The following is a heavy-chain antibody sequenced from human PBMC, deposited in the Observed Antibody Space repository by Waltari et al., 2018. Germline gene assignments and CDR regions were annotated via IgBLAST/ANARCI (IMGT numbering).Heavy chain of an antibody. CDR3: AKDAELRFLEWLLDY. D-gene: IGHD3-3*01. CDR2: ISYDGSNK. J-gene: IGHJ4*02. Sequence: QVQLVESGGGVVQPGRSLSLPCAAPGFTFSSYGMPWVRQAPGKGLEWVAVISYDGSNKYYADSVKGRFTISRDNSKNTLYLQMNSLRAEDTAVYYCAKDAELRFLEWLLDYWGQGTLVTVSS. CDR1: GFTFSSYG. V-gene: IGHV3-30*18.